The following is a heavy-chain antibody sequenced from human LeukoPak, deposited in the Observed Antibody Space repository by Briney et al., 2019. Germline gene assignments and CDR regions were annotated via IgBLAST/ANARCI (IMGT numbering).Heavy chain of an antibody. Sequence: PSETLSLTCAVSGGSISSSNWWSWVRQPPGKGLEWIGEIYHSGSTNYNPSLKSRVTISVDKSKNQFSLKLSSVTAADTAVYYCARDFYCRGGSCHDYWGQGTLVTVSS. J-gene: IGHJ4*02. V-gene: IGHV4-4*02. CDR3: ARDFYCRGGSCHDY. CDR1: GGSISSSNW. D-gene: IGHD2-15*01. CDR2: IYHSGST.